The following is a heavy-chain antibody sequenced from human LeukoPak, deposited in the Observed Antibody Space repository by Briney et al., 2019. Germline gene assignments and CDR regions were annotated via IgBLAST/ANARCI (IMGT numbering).Heavy chain of an antibody. CDR1: GFTFSDYY. J-gene: IGHJ4*02. CDR2: ISSSVSTI. Sequence: PGGSLRLSCAASGFTFSDYYMSWIRQAPGKGLEWVSYISSSVSTIYYADSVKGRFTIARDNAKNSLYLQMNSLRAEDTAVYYCARDGKAKKNYYGSGSSDYWGQGTLVTVSS. CDR3: ARDGKAKKNYYGSGSSDY. V-gene: IGHV3-11*01. D-gene: IGHD3-10*01.